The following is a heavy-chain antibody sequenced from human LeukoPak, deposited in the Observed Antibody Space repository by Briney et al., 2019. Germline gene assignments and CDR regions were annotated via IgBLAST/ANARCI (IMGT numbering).Heavy chain of an antibody. J-gene: IGHJ4*02. CDR3: ARRNKDDSNFRLVDY. CDR1: GYTFTNYD. Sequence: ASVKVSCKASGYTFTNYDINWVRQTTGLGLGWMEWMNPNSANTGYAQKFQGRVTMTRNTSISTAYMELSSLRSEDTAVYYCARRNKDDSNFRLVDYWGQGTLVTVSS. CDR2: MNPNSANT. V-gene: IGHV1-8*01. D-gene: IGHD5-24*01.